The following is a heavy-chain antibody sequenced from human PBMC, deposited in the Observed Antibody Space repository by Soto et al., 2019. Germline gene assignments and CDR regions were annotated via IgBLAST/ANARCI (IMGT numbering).Heavy chain of an antibody. CDR1: GFTFSSYA. V-gene: IGHV3-23*01. Sequence: EVQLLESGGGLVQPGGSLRLSCAASGFTFSSYAMSWVRQAPGKGLEWVSAISGSGGYTYYADSVKGRLTISRDNSKNTLYLQMNTLRAEDTAVYYCAKGGADCSGGTCYYYYYGMDVWGQGTTVTVSS. D-gene: IGHD2-15*01. CDR2: ISGSGGYT. J-gene: IGHJ6*02. CDR3: AKGGADCSGGTCYYYYYGMDV.